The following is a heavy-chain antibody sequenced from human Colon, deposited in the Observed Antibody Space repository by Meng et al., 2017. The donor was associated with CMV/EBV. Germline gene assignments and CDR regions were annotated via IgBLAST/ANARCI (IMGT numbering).Heavy chain of an antibody. CDR3: ARVGPIFGVANFDY. CDR1: GGSISTYY. D-gene: IGHD3-3*01. V-gene: IGHV4-59*01. J-gene: IGHJ4*02. CDR2: IYYSGST. Sequence: SETLSLTCTVSGGSISTYYWSWIRQPPGKGLEWIGYIYYSGSTNYNPSLKSRVTISVDTSKNQFSLKLSSVTAADTAVYYCARVGPIFGVANFDYWGQGTLVTVSS.